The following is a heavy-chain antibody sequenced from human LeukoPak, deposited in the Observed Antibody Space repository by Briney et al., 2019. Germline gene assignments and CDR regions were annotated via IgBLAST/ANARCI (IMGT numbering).Heavy chain of an antibody. D-gene: IGHD2-15*01. CDR2: IFGGGST. J-gene: IGHJ1*01. CDR3: ATNTFCSGGSCYNAEYFYH. Sequence: GGSLRLSCAASGFTVSSNYMSWVRQASGKGLEWVSVIFGGGSTYYADSVKGRFTISRDNSKNTLYLQMNSLRAEDTAVYYCATNTFCSGGSCYNAEYFYHWGQGTLVTVSS. V-gene: IGHV3-53*01. CDR1: GFTVSSNY.